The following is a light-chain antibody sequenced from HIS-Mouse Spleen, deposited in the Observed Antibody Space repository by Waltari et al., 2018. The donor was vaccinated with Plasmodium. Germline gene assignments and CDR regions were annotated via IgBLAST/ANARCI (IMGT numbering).Light chain of an antibody. CDR2: KDS. CDR1: ALPKQY. CDR3: QSADSSGTYRV. J-gene: IGLJ2*01. V-gene: IGLV3-25*03. Sequence: SYELTQPPSVSVSPGPTARITCSGDALPKQYASWYQQKPGQAPVLGIYKDSERPSGIPERFSGSSSGTTVTLTISGVQAEDEADYYCQSADSSGTYRVFGGGTKLTVL.